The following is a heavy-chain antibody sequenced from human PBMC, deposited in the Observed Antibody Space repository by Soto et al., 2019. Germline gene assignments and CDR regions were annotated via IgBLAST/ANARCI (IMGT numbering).Heavy chain of an antibody. D-gene: IGHD7-27*01. CDR3: AKAPTGDPYNWFDP. CDR2: IGSSSNST. CDR1: GFTFSSYS. J-gene: IGHJ5*02. V-gene: IGHV3-48*01. Sequence: PGGSLRLSCVASGFTFSSYSMNWVRQAPGKGLEWVSYIGSSSNSTYYADSVKGRFTISRDNSKNTLYLQMNSLRAEDTAVYYCAKAPTGDPYNWFDPWGQGTLVTVSS.